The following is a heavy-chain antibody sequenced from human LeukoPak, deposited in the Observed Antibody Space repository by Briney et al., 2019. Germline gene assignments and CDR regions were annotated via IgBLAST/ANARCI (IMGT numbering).Heavy chain of an antibody. CDR1: GGSISSYY. J-gene: IGHJ6*02. V-gene: IGHV4-59*01. CDR2: IYYSGRT. D-gene: IGHD3-10*01. CDR3: ARGRDYYGSGSYGPIYYYYGMDV. Sequence: PSETLSLTCTVSGGSISSYYWSWIRRPPGKGLEWIGYIYYSGRTNYNPSLKSRVTISVDTSKNQFSLKLSSVTAADTAVYYCARGRDYYGSGSYGPIYYYYGMDVWGQGTTVTVSS.